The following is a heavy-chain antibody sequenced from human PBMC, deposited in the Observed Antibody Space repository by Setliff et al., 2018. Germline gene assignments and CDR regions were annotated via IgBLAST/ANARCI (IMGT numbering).Heavy chain of an antibody. V-gene: IGHV1-46*03. CDR3: AREGPSMVTAPGRSGYVD. Sequence: GASVKVSCKASGYTFTSYYKHWVRQAPGQGLEWMGIINPSSGTTSYAQKFQGKVTMTRDTSTSTVYMELSSLRSEDTAVYYCAREGPSMVTAPGRSGYVDWGQGTLVTVSS. CDR1: GYTFTSYY. D-gene: IGHD3-22*01. CDR2: INPSSGTT. J-gene: IGHJ4*02.